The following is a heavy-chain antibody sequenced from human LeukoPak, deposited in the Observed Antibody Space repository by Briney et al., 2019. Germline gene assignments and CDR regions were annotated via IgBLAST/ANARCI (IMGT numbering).Heavy chain of an antibody. D-gene: IGHD1-26*01. CDR2: IDPSASYI. CDR1: GYDFSTDW. V-gene: IGHV5-10-1*01. J-gene: IGHJ4*02. CDR3: ARRVGNYANFDY. Sequence: GESLRISCKGSGYDFSTDWISWVRQMPGKGLEWMGRIDPSASYINYSPSFQGHVSISADKSIDTVYLQWNSLKASDTAMYYCARRVGNYANFDYWGQGTLVIVSS.